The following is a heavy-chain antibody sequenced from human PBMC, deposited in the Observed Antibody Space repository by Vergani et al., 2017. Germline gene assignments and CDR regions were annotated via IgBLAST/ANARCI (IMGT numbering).Heavy chain of an antibody. CDR2: ISTSGDNT. CDR1: GFTLRNFA. CDR3: AKVNRNYYYSGMDV. V-gene: IGHV3-23*01. D-gene: IGHD1-14*01. Sequence: EVQLLESGGGLVQPGGSLKLSCAASGFTLRNFAMSWVRQAPGKGLEWVSAISTSGDNTYYADSVKGRFTVSRDNSKNTLYLQMNSLRAEDTAVVYCAKVNRNYYYSGMDVWGQGTTVTVSS. J-gene: IGHJ6*02.